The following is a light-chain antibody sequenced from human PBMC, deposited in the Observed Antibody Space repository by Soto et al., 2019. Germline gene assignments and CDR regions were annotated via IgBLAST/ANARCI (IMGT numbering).Light chain of an antibody. Sequence: QSGLTQPPSASGSPGQSVTISCTGTSSDVGGYNYVSWYQQHPGKAPKLMIYEVSKRPSGVPDRFSGSKSGNTASLTVSGLQAEDEADYYCSSYAGSNNVFGTGTKVTVL. CDR3: SSYAGSNNV. CDR2: EVS. J-gene: IGLJ1*01. V-gene: IGLV2-8*01. CDR1: SSDVGGYNY.